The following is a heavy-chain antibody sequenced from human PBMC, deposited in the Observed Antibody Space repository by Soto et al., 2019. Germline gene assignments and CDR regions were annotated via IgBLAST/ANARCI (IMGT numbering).Heavy chain of an antibody. Sequence: PGKSLKISCTGSGYTFTSYWIGWVRQMPGKGLEWMGIINPGDSDITYSPSFQGQVTISADKSISTAYLQWSSLKASDTAMYYCARLGTSCYDGFCLEYYHMDVWGKGSTVTVS. CDR2: INPGDSDI. CDR1: GYTFTSYW. J-gene: IGHJ6*03. V-gene: IGHV5-51*03. CDR3: ARLGTSCYDGFCLEYYHMDV. D-gene: IGHD2-2*01.